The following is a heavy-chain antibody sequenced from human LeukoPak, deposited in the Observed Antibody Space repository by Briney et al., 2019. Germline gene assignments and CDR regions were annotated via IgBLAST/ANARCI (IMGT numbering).Heavy chain of an antibody. Sequence: GGSLTLSCAAAGFTFSSYAMNWVRQAPGTKLEWVSYISSSSSTIYYADSVKGRFTISRDNAKNSLYLHMSNLRDEDTAVYYCARDRAATGDYYFDWWGQGTLVSVSS. CDR1: GFTFSSYA. D-gene: IGHD6-13*01. CDR3: ARDRAATGDYYFDW. CDR2: ISSSSSTI. V-gene: IGHV3-48*02. J-gene: IGHJ4*02.